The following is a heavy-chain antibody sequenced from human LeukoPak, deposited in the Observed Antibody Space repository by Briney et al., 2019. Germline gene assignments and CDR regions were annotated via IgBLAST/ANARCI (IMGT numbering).Heavy chain of an antibody. D-gene: IGHD3-3*01. CDR2: INHSGST. Sequence: SETLSLTCAVYGGSFSGYYWSWIRQPPGKGLEWIGEINHSGSTNYNPSLKSRVTISVDTSKNQFSLKLSSVTAADTAVYYCPSSNFWSGYYLNRYFDYWGQGTLVTVSS. V-gene: IGHV4-34*01. J-gene: IGHJ4*02. CDR1: GGSFSGYY. CDR3: PSSNFWSGYYLNRYFDY.